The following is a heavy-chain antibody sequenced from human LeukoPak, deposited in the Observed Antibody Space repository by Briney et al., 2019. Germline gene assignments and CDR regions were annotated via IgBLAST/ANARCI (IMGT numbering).Heavy chain of an antibody. CDR3: ARDEWLYDSSGYLDY. V-gene: IGHV3-30*04. D-gene: IGHD3-22*01. CDR1: GFTFSSYV. Sequence: GGSLRLSCAASGFTFSSYVMHWVRQAPGKGLEWVAVISYDGSNKYYADSVKGRFTISRDNSKNTLYLQMNSLRDEDTAVYYCARDEWLYDSSGYLDYWGQGTLVTVSS. CDR2: ISYDGSNK. J-gene: IGHJ4*02.